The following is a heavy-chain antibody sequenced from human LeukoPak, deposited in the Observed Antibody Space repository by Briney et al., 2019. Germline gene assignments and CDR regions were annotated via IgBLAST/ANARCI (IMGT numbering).Heavy chain of an antibody. V-gene: IGHV4-61*08. CDR2: IYYSGST. D-gene: IGHD6-6*01. CDR3: ARNIAARFPFDY. Sequence: SETLSLTCTVSGGSISSGGYYLSWIRQPPGKGLEWIGYIYYSGSTNYNPSLKSRVTISVDTSKNQFSLKLSSVTAADTAVYYCARNIAARFPFDYWGQGTLVTVSS. J-gene: IGHJ4*02. CDR1: GGSISSGGYY.